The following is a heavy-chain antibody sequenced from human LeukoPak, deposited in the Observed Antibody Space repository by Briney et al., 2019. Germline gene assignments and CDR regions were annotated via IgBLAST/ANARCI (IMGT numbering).Heavy chain of an antibody. Sequence: GGSLRLSCVASGFTFSNAWMSWVRQAPGKGLEWVGRIKSKTDGGTTDYAAPVKGRFTISRDDSKNTLYLQMNSLKTEDTAVYYCTTDETHYYDSSGYLENNWGQGTLVTVSS. CDR2: IKSKTDGGTT. CDR1: GFTFSNAW. D-gene: IGHD3-22*01. CDR3: TTDETHYYDSSGYLENN. V-gene: IGHV3-15*01. J-gene: IGHJ4*02.